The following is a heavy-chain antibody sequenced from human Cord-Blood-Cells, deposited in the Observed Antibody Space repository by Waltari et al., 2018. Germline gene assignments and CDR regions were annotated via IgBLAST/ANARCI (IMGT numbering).Heavy chain of an antibody. J-gene: IGHJ4*02. CDR3: ARAGSSSWYGSYYFDY. D-gene: IGHD6-13*01. V-gene: IGHV3-53*01. CDR1: GFPVSSNY. Sequence: EVQLVESGGGLIQPGGSLRLSCAASGFPVSSNYMSWARQAPGKGLEWVSVIYSGGSTYDADSVKGRFTISRDNSKNTLYLQMNSLRAEDTAVYYCARAGSSSWYGSYYFDYWGQGTLVTVSS. CDR2: IYSGGST.